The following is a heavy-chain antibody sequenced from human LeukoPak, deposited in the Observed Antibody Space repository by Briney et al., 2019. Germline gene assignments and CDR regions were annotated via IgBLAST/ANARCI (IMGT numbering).Heavy chain of an antibody. J-gene: IGHJ4*02. D-gene: IGHD1-26*01. CDR3: ARDGRLVGATGAPSY. Sequence: ASVKVSCEASGYTFTGYYMHWVRQAPGQGLEWMGRINPNSGGTNYAQKFQGRVTMTRDTSISAAYMELSRLRSDDTAVYYCARDGRLVGATGAPSYWGQGTLVTVSS. CDR2: INPNSGGT. CDR1: GYTFTGYY. V-gene: IGHV1-2*06.